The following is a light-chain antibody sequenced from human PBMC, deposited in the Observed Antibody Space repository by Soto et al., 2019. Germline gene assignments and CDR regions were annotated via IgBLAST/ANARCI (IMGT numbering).Light chain of an antibody. CDR3: HQYDKAPQT. Sequence: EIVLMQSPGTLSLSPGERATLSCRASQYMTRTYIAWYQQKPGQALRLLIYAASNRATGIPDKFSGSGSGADYSLTISRLEPEDSAVYYCHQYDKAPQTFGQGTKVEIK. J-gene: IGKJ2*01. CDR2: AAS. V-gene: IGKV3-20*01. CDR1: QYMTRTY.